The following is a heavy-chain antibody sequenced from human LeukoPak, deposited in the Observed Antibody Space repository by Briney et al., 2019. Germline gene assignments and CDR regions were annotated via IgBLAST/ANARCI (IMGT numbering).Heavy chain of an antibody. V-gene: IGHV1-8*01. Sequence: GASVKVSCKASGYTFTSYDINWVRQATGQGLEWMGWMNPNSGNTGYAQKFQGRVTMTEDTSTDTAYMELSSLRSEDTAVYYCATTTRFIVGADRSWYFDLWGRGTLVTVSS. D-gene: IGHD1-26*01. CDR2: MNPNSGNT. J-gene: IGHJ2*01. CDR3: ATTTRFIVGADRSWYFDL. CDR1: GYTFTSYD.